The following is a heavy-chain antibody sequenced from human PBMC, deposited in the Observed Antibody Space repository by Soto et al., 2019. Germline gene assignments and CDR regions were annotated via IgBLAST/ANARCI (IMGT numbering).Heavy chain of an antibody. CDR3: ARVPTRYYYYYGMDV. CDR2: IYSGGST. J-gene: IGHJ6*02. Sequence: GGSLRLSCAASGFTVSSNYMSWVRQAPGKGLEWVSVIYSGGSTYYADSVKGRITISSDNSKNTLDLQMNSLRAEDTAVYYCARVPTRYYYYYGMDVWGQGTTVTVSS. CDR1: GFTVSSNY. V-gene: IGHV3-53*01.